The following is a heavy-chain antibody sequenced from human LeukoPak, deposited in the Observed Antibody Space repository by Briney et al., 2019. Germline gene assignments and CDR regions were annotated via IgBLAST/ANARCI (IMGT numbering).Heavy chain of an antibody. D-gene: IGHD1-26*01. CDR1: GFTFSSYR. Sequence: GGSLRLSCAASGFTFSSYRMTWVRQAPGKGLEWVSSISSSSSYIYYADSVKGRFTISRDNAKNSLYLQMNSLRAEDTAVYYCAVASGSYSNWGQGTLVTVSS. V-gene: IGHV3-21*01. J-gene: IGHJ4*02. CDR2: ISSSSSYI. CDR3: AVASGSYSN.